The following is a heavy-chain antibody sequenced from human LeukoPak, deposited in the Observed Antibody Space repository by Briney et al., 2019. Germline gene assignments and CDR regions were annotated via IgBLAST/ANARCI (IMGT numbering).Heavy chain of an antibody. D-gene: IGHD1-26*01. V-gene: IGHV4-4*02. CDR2: IYHSGRT. CDR3: ARVGHNWFDP. Sequence: SGTLSLTCAVSGVSISSPNWWTWVRQPPGKGLEWIGEIYHSGRTNSNPSLESRVIMSVDKSKNQFSLKLTSVTAADTAVYYCARVGHNWFDPWGQGTLVTVSS. CDR1: GVSISSPNW. J-gene: IGHJ5*02.